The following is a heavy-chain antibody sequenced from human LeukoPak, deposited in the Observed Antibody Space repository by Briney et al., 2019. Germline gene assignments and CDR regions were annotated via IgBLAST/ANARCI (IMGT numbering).Heavy chain of an antibody. Sequence: SETLSLTCTVSGGSISSYYRSWIRQPPGKGLEWIGYIYYSGSTNYNPSLKSRVTISVDTSKNQFSLKLSSVTAADTAVYYCARGRLGWYVDAFDIWGQGAMVTVSS. D-gene: IGHD6-19*01. CDR2: IYYSGST. V-gene: IGHV4-59*01. CDR3: ARGRLGWYVDAFDI. CDR1: GGSISSYY. J-gene: IGHJ3*02.